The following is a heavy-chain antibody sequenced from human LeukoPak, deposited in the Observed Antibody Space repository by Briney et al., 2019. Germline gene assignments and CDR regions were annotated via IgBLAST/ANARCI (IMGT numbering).Heavy chain of an antibody. V-gene: IGHV3-15*01. Sequence: GGSLRLSCAASGXTFSNAWMSWVRQAPGKGLEWVGRIKSKTDGGTTDYAAPVKGRFTISRDDSKNTLYLQMNSLKTEDTAVYYCTTDYSGYDPIVSYYGMDVWGQGTTVTVSS. CDR1: GXTFSNAW. CDR2: IKSKTDGGTT. CDR3: TTDYSGYDPIVSYYGMDV. J-gene: IGHJ6*02. D-gene: IGHD5-12*01.